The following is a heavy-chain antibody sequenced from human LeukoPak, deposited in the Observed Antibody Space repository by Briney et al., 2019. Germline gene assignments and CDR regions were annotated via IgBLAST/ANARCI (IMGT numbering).Heavy chain of an antibody. CDR1: GGAFTSYA. J-gene: IGHJ6*02. D-gene: IGHD6-13*01. Sequence: ASVKVSCKASGGAFTSYAIRCVRPAPGQGLEWMGWISAYNGTTNYAQKLQGRVSMTTDTSTSTAYMELRSLRSDDTAVYYCARAGGSSWTYYYYYGMDVWGQGTTVTVSS. V-gene: IGHV1-18*01. CDR3: ARAGGSSWTYYYYYGMDV. CDR2: ISAYNGTT.